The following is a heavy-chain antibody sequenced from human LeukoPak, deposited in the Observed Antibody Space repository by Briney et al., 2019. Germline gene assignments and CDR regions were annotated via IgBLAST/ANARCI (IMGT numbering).Heavy chain of an antibody. Sequence: PGGSLRLSCAASGFTFSSYWMSWVRQAPGKGLEWVANIKQDGSEKYYVDSVKGRFTISRDNAKNSLYLQMNSLRAEDTAVYYCARVGSGTGYYYYGMDVWGQGTTVTVSS. J-gene: IGHJ6*02. CDR1: GFTFSSYW. CDR2: IKQDGSEK. CDR3: ARVGSGTGYYYYGMDV. D-gene: IGHD1-1*01. V-gene: IGHV3-7*03.